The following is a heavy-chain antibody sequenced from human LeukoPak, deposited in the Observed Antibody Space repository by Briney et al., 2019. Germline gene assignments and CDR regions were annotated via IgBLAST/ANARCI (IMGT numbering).Heavy chain of an antibody. CDR3: ARDERHSPDA. J-gene: IGHJ6*02. CDR2: ISAYNGNT. Sequence: ASVKVSCKASGYTFTSYDITWVRQAPGQGLEWMGWISAYNGNTNYAQKLQGRVTMTTDTSTNTAYMEVRSLRSDDTAVYYCARDERHSPDAWGQGTTVTVSS. CDR1: GYTFTSYD. D-gene: IGHD6-25*01. V-gene: IGHV1-18*01.